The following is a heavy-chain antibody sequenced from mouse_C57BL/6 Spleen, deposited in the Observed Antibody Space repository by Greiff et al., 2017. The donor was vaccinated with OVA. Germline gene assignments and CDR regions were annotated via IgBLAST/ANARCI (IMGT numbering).Heavy chain of an antibody. Sequence: QVQLQQSGPELVKPGASVKISCKASGYAFSSSWMNWVKQRPGKGLEWIGRIYPGDGDTNYNGKFKGKATLTADKSSSSAYMQLSSLTSEDSAVYFCAKMETGTWYFDVWGTGTTVTVSS. CDR2: IYPGDGDT. V-gene: IGHV1-82*01. J-gene: IGHJ1*03. CDR3: AKMETGTWYFDV. D-gene: IGHD4-1*01. CDR1: GYAFSSSW.